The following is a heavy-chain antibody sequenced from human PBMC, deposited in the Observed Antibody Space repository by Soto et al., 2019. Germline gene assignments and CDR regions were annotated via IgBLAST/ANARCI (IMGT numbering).Heavy chain of an antibody. CDR1: GGSVSSDAYY. Sequence: QVQLQESGTGLVKPSQTLSLTCTVSGGSVSSDAYYWSWIRQHPGKGLEWIGYIHYSGNTYYNPSLKSRVSISVDTSKNQFTLNLNSLTAADTAVYYCARWFRELNFDYWGQGTLVTVSS. CDR3: ARWFRELNFDY. D-gene: IGHD3-10*01. CDR2: IHYSGNT. J-gene: IGHJ4*02. V-gene: IGHV4-31*03.